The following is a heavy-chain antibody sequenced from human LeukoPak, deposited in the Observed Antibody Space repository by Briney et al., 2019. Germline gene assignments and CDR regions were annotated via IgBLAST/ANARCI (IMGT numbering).Heavy chain of an antibody. CDR1: EFTFSSHS. Sequence: GGSLRLSCEASEFTFSSHSMNWVRQAPGKGLEWVSYINSASSTIYYADSVRGRFTISRDNAKNSLYLQMNSLRAEDTAVYYCARFAAYDRSGFDYWGQGTLVTVSS. CDR3: ARFAAYDRSGFDY. V-gene: IGHV3-48*04. D-gene: IGHD3-22*01. J-gene: IGHJ4*02. CDR2: INSASSTI.